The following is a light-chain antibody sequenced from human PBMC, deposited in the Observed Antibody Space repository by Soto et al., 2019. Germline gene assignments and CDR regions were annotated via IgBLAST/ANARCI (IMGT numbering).Light chain of an antibody. CDR3: QHYGNSPRVT. CDR2: GVS. V-gene: IGKV3-20*01. J-gene: IGKJ4*01. Sequence: EVVLTQSPGTLSLSPGERATLSCRASQRVSSDYVAWYQQKPGQAPRLLMYGVSIRATGIPDRFSGSGSGTDFTLTISRLEPVDFAVYYCQHYGNSPRVTFGGGTKVEMK. CDR1: QRVSSDY.